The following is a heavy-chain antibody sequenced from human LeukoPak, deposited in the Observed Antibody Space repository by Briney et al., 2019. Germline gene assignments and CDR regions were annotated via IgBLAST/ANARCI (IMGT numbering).Heavy chain of an antibody. V-gene: IGHV3-53*01. D-gene: IGHD2-8*01. Sequence: PGGSLRLSCAASGFTFSTYAMNWVRQAPGKGLEWVSVIYSGGSTYYADSVKGRFTISRDNSKNTLYLQMNSLRAEDTAVYYCARVPMATSAFDIWGQGTMVTVSS. J-gene: IGHJ3*02. CDR3: ARVPMATSAFDI. CDR2: IYSGGST. CDR1: GFTFSTYA.